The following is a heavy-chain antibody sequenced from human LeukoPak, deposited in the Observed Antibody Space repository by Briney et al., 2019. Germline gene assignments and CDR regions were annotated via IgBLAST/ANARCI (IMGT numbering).Heavy chain of an antibody. J-gene: IGHJ4*02. V-gene: IGHV3-48*01. CDR2: IGSSSTSTI. Sequence: GGSLRLSCAASGFIFSTYNMNWVRLAPGKGLEWVLYIGSSSTSTIYYTDSVKGRFTISRDNAKNSLYLQMNSLRAEDTAVYYCARDGGDYTFDYWGQGTLVTVSS. CDR3: ARDGGDYTFDY. CDR1: GFIFSTYN. D-gene: IGHD2-2*02.